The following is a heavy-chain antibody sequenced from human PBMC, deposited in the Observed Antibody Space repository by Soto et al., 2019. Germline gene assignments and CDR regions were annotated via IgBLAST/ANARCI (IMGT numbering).Heavy chain of an antibody. CDR3: VRANYFDF. J-gene: IGHJ4*01. CDR1: GGSINNYY. CDR2: IYYRGSA. Sequence: SDTLSLTCIVSGGSINNYYWSWFRQPPGEGLEWIGSIYYRGSANSNPSLKSRLTISVDMSKNQFSLKLSSVTAADTAIYYCVRANYFDFWGQGTLVTVSS. V-gene: IGHV4-59*01.